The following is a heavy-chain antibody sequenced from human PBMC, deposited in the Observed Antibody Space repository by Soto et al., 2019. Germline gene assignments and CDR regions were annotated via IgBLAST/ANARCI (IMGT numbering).Heavy chain of an antibody. CDR3: ARTRLKGYCSGGSCPRSAFDI. CDR1: GGSFSGYY. Sequence: SETLSLTCAVYGGSFSGYYWSWIRQPPGKGLEWIGEINHSGSTNYNPPLKSRVTISVDTSKNQFSLKLSSVTAADTAVYYCARTRLKGYCSGGSCPRSAFDIWGQGTMVTVS. J-gene: IGHJ3*02. V-gene: IGHV4-34*01. D-gene: IGHD2-15*01. CDR2: INHSGST.